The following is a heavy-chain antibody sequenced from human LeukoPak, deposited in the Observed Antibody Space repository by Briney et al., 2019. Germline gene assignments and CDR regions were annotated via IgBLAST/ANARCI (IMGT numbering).Heavy chain of an antibody. V-gene: IGHV4-59*08. D-gene: IGHD5-24*01. Sequence: SETLSLTCTVSGDSISGNYWTWLRQPPGKGLEWIGYIYYSGSTNYNASLRSRVTISVDTSKNQFSLKLSSVTAADTAVYYCARLGDGANLRDFDYWGQGTLVTVSS. CDR3: ARLGDGANLRDFDY. J-gene: IGHJ4*02. CDR2: IYYSGST. CDR1: GDSISGNY.